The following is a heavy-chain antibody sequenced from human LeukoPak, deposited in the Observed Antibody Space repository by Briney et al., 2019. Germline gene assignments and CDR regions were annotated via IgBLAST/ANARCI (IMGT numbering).Heavy chain of an antibody. J-gene: IGHJ4*02. Sequence: SETLSLTCAVYGGSFSGYYWSWIRQPPGKGLEWIGEINHSGSTNYNPSLKSRVTISVDTSKNQFSLKLSSVTAADTAMYYCAREAYCGGDCYSGFDYWGQGTLVTVSS. D-gene: IGHD2-21*02. CDR1: GGSFSGYY. CDR2: INHSGST. V-gene: IGHV4-34*01. CDR3: AREAYCGGDCYSGFDY.